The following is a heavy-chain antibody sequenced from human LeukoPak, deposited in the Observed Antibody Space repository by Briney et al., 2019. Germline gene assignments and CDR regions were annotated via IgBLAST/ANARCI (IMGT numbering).Heavy chain of an antibody. CDR2: IQYEGSNK. CDR3: TKDHCTNGVCYTDY. D-gene: IGHD2-8*01. CDR1: GFTFSTYG. J-gene: IGHJ4*02. V-gene: IGHV3-30*02. Sequence: GGSLRLSCAASGFTFSTYGMHWVRQAPGKGLEWVAFIQYEGSNKYYADSVKGRFTISRDNSKNTLYLQMNSLRGEDTAIYYCTKDHCTNGVCYTDYWGQGTLVTVSS.